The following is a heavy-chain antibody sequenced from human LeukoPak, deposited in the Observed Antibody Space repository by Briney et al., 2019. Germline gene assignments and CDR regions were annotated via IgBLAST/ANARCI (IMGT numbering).Heavy chain of an antibody. Sequence: PSETLSLTCTVSGGSISSYCWSWIRQPPGKGLEWIGYIYYSGSTNYNPSLKSRVTISVDTSKNQFSLKLSSVTAADTAVYYCARGDGLDSWGQGTLVTVSS. CDR2: IYYSGST. D-gene: IGHD5-24*01. CDR3: ARGDGLDS. V-gene: IGHV4-59*01. J-gene: IGHJ5*01. CDR1: GGSISSYC.